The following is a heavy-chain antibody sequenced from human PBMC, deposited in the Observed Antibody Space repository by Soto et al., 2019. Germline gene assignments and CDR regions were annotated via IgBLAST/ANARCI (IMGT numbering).Heavy chain of an antibody. CDR3: ARGGRSIAARLDD. V-gene: IGHV4-34*01. CDR2: INHSGST. CDR1: GGSFNGYY. D-gene: IGHD6-6*01. Sequence: ASETLSLTCADYGGSFNGYYWSWIRQPPGKGLEWIGEINHSGSTNYNPSLKSRVTISVDTSKNQFSLKLSSVTAADTAVYYCARGGRSIAARLDDWGQGTLVTVSS. J-gene: IGHJ4*02.